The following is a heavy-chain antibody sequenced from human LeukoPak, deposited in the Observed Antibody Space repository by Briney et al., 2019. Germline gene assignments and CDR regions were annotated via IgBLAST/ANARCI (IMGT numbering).Heavy chain of an antibody. V-gene: IGHV3-30*04. CDR3: ARSAFYGGTGYYYDY. CDR1: GFTFSSYA. Sequence: PGGSLRLSCAASGFTFSSYAMHWVRQAPGKGLEWVAVISYDGSNKYYADSVKGRFTVSRDNAQNTLYLQMSSLRAEDTAVYYCARSAFYGGTGYYYDYWGQGALVTVSS. J-gene: IGHJ4*02. CDR2: ISYDGSNK. D-gene: IGHD3-22*01.